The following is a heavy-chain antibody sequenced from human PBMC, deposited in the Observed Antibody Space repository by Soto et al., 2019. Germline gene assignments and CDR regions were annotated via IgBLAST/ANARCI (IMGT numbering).Heavy chain of an antibody. Sequence: EVQLLESGGGLVQPGGSLRLSCAASGFTFSSYAMSWVRQAPGKGLEWVSAISGSGGSTYYADSVNGRVTISRDNSKDTLYLQMNSLRAEDAAVYYCAKDSAGGIAVAGPLGYYCYGMDGWGQGTTVTVSS. D-gene: IGHD6-19*01. CDR2: ISGSGGST. V-gene: IGHV3-23*01. CDR3: AKDSAGGIAVAGPLGYYCYGMDG. CDR1: GFTFSSYA. J-gene: IGHJ6*02.